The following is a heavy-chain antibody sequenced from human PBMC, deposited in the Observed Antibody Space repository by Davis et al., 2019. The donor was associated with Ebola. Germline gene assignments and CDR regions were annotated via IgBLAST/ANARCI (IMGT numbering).Heavy chain of an antibody. CDR1: GFTVNSNN. CDR2: IHSGGAI. CDR3: ARGLGYCSGGSCYGWFDP. Sequence: GESLKISCAASGFTVNSNNMGWVRQAPGKGLEWVSVIHSGGAIYYGDSVKGRFTISSDDSKNTLHLQMNSLRAEDTAVYYCARGLGYCSGGSCYGWFDPWGQGTLVTVSS. D-gene: IGHD2-15*01. J-gene: IGHJ5*02. V-gene: IGHV3-53*01.